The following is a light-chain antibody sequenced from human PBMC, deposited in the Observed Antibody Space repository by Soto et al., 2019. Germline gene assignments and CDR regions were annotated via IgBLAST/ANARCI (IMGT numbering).Light chain of an antibody. CDR3: QRYDTFSYT. V-gene: IGKV3-20*01. CDR1: QTVSSIY. CDR2: GAS. Sequence: EIVLTQSPGTLSLSPGERATLSCRASQTVSSIYLAWYQQKPGQAPRLLIHGASSRATGIPDRFSGSGSGTDFTLTITRLEPEDFAVYYCQRYDTFSYTFGQGTNLQIK. J-gene: IGKJ2*01.